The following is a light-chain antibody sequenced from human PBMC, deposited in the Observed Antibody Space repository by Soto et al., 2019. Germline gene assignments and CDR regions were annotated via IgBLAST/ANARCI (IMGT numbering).Light chain of an antibody. CDR3: CSYTSSTIYV. Sequence: QSVLTQPASVSGSPGQSITISCTGTSSDVGGYNYVSWYQQHPGKAPKLMIYDVSNRPSGVSNRFSGSKSGNTASLTISGLQAEDEADYYCCSYTSSTIYVFGTGTKVPS. V-gene: IGLV2-14*01. J-gene: IGLJ1*01. CDR1: SSDVGGYNY. CDR2: DVS.